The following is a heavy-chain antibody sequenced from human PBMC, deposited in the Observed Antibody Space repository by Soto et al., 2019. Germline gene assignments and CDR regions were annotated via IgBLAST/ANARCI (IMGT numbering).Heavy chain of an antibody. CDR1: GYTFTNYA. J-gene: IGHJ4*02. V-gene: IGHV1-3*01. Sequence: QVQLVQSGAEVKKPGASVKVSCKASGYTFTNYALHWVRQAPGQRLEWMGWINAGKGSTRYSQKFQGRITITRDTSASTAYMELNSLRSEDAAMYYCARDYYYDNSGHFDYWGQGTLVTVSS. CDR2: INAGKGST. D-gene: IGHD3-22*01. CDR3: ARDYYYDNSGHFDY.